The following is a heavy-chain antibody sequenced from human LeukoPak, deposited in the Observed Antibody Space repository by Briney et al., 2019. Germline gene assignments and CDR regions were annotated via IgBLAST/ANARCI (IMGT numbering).Heavy chain of an antibody. CDR1: GFTFSSYG. Sequence: GGSLRLSCVASGFTFSSYGMHWVRQAPGKGLEWVADISYGGSYKYHVDSVKGRFTISSDNSKNTVYLQMNGLRAEDAAVYYFAKEQQLVVYYFDYWVQGTLVTVSS. J-gene: IGHJ4*02. CDR3: AKEQQLVVYYFDY. V-gene: IGHV3-30*18. D-gene: IGHD6-13*01. CDR2: ISYGGSYK.